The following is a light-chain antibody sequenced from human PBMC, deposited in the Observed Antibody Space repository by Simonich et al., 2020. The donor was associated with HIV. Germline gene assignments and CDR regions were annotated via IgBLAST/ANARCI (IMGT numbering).Light chain of an antibody. Sequence: DIQMTQSPSSLSASVGDRVTITCRASQSISSYLNWYQQKPGKDPKLLIYAASSLQSGVPSRFSGSGSGTDFTLTISSLQPEDFATYYCQQLNSYFGQGTRLEIK. CDR1: QSISSY. V-gene: IGKV1-39*01. J-gene: IGKJ5*01. CDR2: AAS. CDR3: QQLNSY.